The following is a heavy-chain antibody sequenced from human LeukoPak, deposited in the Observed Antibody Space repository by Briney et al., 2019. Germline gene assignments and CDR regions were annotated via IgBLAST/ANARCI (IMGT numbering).Heavy chain of an antibody. D-gene: IGHD6-19*01. Sequence: GGSLRLSCAASGFTFSSYAMLWVRQAPGKGREWVSAISGSGGSTYYADSVKGRFTISRDNSKNTLYLQMNSLRAEDTAVYYCAKDQSRIAVADWGQGTLVTASS. CDR1: GFTFSSYA. V-gene: IGHV3-23*01. CDR3: AKDQSRIAVAD. J-gene: IGHJ4*02. CDR2: ISGSGGST.